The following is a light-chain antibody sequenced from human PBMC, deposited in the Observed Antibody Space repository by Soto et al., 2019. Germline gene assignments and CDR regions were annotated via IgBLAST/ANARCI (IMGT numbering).Light chain of an antibody. CDR1: QSVSSY. Sequence: EIVLTQSPATLSLSPGERATLSCRASQSVSSYLAWYQQKPGQAPRLLIYDASNRATGIPARFSGSGSGTVFTLTISSLEPEDFAVYYCQQRSNWPPSTFGQGTKVEFK. J-gene: IGKJ1*01. V-gene: IGKV3-11*01. CDR2: DAS. CDR3: QQRSNWPPST.